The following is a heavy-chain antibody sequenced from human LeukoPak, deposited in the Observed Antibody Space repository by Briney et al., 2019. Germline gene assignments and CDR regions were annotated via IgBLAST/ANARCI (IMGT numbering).Heavy chain of an antibody. Sequence: GGSLRLSCAASGFTFSTYGMSWVRQAPGKGLEWVTGISASGDGTYYADSVKGRFTISRDNAKNSLYLQMNSLRAEDTAVYYCAREGVGYSGYDLRATATDYWGQGTLVTVSS. D-gene: IGHD5-12*01. CDR1: GFTFSTYG. CDR3: AREGVGYSGYDLRATATDY. V-gene: IGHV3-23*01. J-gene: IGHJ4*02. CDR2: ISASGDGT.